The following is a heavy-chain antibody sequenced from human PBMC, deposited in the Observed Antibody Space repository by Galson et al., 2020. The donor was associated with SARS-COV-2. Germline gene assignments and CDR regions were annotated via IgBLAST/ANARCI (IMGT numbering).Heavy chain of an antibody. V-gene: IGHV3-30*04. CDR3: ARDVSGGASDI. Sequence: QLGESLKISCAASGFTFTNYALHWVRQAPGKGLEWVAVIYHDGRIEVYADSVKGRFTISRDNSENMLFLQMDSLRADDTAVYYCARDVSGGASDIWGQGTMVTVAS. D-gene: IGHD1-26*01. J-gene: IGHJ3*02. CDR2: IYHDGRIE. CDR1: GFTFTNYA.